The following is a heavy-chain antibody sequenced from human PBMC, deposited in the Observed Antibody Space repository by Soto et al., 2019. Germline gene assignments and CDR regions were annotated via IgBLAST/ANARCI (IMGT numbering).Heavy chain of an antibody. CDR2: INPNGGST. D-gene: IGHD1-26*01. CDR3: ARERGSGSYAAFDI. Sequence: GASVKVSCKASGYTFTNYYMHWVRQAPGQGLEWMGMINPNGGSTSYAQKFQGRVTMTRDTSTGTVHMELSSLRSEDTAVYYCARERGSGSYAAFDIWGQGTKVTVSS. J-gene: IGHJ3*02. CDR1: GYTFTNYY. V-gene: IGHV1-46*01.